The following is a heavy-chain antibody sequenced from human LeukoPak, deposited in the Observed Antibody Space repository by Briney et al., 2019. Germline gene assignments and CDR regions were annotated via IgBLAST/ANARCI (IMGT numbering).Heavy chain of an antibody. Sequence: SETLSLTCAVYGGSFTKHQWSWIRQPPGKGLEWIGAINDGGSTNYNPSLKSRVTISVDTSKNQFSLRLSSMTAADTAVYYCARALWFGELFYFDYWGQGTLVTVSS. CDR2: INDGGST. CDR3: ARALWFGELFYFDY. J-gene: IGHJ4*02. CDR1: GGSFTKHQ. V-gene: IGHV4-34*01. D-gene: IGHD3-10*01.